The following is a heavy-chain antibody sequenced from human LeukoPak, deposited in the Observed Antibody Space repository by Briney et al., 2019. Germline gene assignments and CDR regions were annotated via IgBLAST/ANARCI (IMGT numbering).Heavy chain of an antibody. CDR1: GFTFTKYG. D-gene: IGHD2-15*01. J-gene: IGHJ4*02. CDR3: AKDSGAGDVDL. Sequence: GGTLTLSCVPSGFTFTKYGMHWVRQAPGTGLEWVAFIRDTGKNTYYADSVKGRFTISRDTSKNTLYLQMHSLRTEDKCVYYCAKDSGAGDVDLWGEGTLVTVSS. V-gene: IGHV3-30*02. CDR2: IRDTGKNT.